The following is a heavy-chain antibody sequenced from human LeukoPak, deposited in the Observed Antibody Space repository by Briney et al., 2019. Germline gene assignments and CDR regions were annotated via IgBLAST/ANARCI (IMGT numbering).Heavy chain of an antibody. V-gene: IGHV3-74*01. CDR2: INSDGSST. D-gene: IGHD1-26*01. J-gene: IGHJ4*02. CDR1: GFTFSSYW. Sequence: GGSLRLSCAASGFTFSSYWMHWVRQAPGKGLVWVSRINSDGSSTSYADSVKGRFTISKDDAKNTLYLQMNSLRAEDTAVYYCARDGLRFSGSSDYWGQGTLVTVSS. CDR3: ARDGLRFSGSSDY.